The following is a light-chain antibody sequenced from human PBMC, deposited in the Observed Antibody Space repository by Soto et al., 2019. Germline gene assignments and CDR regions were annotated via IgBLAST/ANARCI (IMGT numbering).Light chain of an antibody. CDR2: APS. CDR3: QKYNSAPFT. J-gene: IGKJ3*01. CDR1: QGISNY. V-gene: IGKV1-27*01. Sequence: DIQMTQSPSSLSASVGDRVTITCRASQGISNYLAWYQQKPGKVPKLLIYAPSTVQSGVPSRFRGSGSGTDFTLTISSLRPEDVATYYCQKYNSAPFTFGRGTKVDIK.